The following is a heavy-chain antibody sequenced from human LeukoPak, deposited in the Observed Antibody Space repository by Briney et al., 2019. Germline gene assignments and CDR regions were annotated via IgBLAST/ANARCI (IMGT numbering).Heavy chain of an antibody. Sequence: PGGSLRLSCAASGFXFSSYNMHWVRQAPGKGLEWVSSIVGSGISIYYADSVKGRFTISRDSAKNSLSLQMSSLRAEDTAVYYCASQMGLEYWGQGALVTVSS. CDR3: ASQMGLEY. J-gene: IGHJ4*02. CDR1: GFXFSSYN. V-gene: IGHV3-21*01. CDR2: IVGSGISI. D-gene: IGHD2-8*01.